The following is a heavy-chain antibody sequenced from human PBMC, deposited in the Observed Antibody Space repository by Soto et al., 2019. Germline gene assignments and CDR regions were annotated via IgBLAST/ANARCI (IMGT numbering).Heavy chain of an antibody. V-gene: IGHV3-74*01. D-gene: IGHD5-12*01. CDR1: GFSFSIFW. CDR2: INGGGSSA. Sequence: EVQLVESGGDLVQPGGSLRLSCAASGFSFSIFWMHWVRQAPGKGLVWVSSINGGGSSADYADSVKGRFTFSRDNAKNTVYLQMNSLRAKDTAVYYCTRGGGYSGYDPFDYWGQGTLVTVSS. J-gene: IGHJ4*02. CDR3: TRGGGYSGYDPFDY.